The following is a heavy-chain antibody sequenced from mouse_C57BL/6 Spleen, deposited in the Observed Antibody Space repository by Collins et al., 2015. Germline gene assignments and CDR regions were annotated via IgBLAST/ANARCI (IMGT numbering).Heavy chain of an antibody. Sequence: QVQLQQPGAELVMPGASVKLSCKASGYTFTSYWMHWVKQRPGQGLEWIGEIDPSDSYTNYNQKFKGKSTLTVDKSSSTAYMQLSSLTSEDSAVYYCARRGSSHVWYFDVWGTGTTVTVSS. CDR1: GYTFTSYW. CDR2: IDPSDSYT. J-gene: IGHJ1*03. D-gene: IGHD1-1*01. CDR3: ARRGSSHVWYFDV. V-gene: IGHV1-69*01.